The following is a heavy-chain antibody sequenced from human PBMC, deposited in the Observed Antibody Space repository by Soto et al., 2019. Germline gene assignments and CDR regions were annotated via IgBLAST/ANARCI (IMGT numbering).Heavy chain of an antibody. CDR3: AGSTYCSGGSCYPGYADY. D-gene: IGHD2-15*01. V-gene: IGHV4-59*08. CDR1: GGSISSYY. Sequence: QVQLQESGPGLVKPSETLSLTCTVSGGSISSYYWSWIRQPPGKGLEWIGYIYYSGSTNYNPSLKSRVTISVETSKNQFSLKLSSVTAADKAVYYCAGSTYCSGGSCYPGYADYWGQGTLVTVSS. J-gene: IGHJ4*02. CDR2: IYYSGST.